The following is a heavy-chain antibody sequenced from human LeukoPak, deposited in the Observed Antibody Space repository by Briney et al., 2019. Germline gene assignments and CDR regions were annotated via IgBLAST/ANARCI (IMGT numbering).Heavy chain of an antibody. J-gene: IGHJ5*02. V-gene: IGHV4-59*01. CDR2: IYYSGST. Sequence: SETLSLTCTVSGVSISSYYWNWIRQPPGKGLEWIAYIYYSGSTNYNPSLKSRVTISVDTSKNQFSLKLNSVTAADTAVYYCARGRTAVRGTSPATPNNWFDPWGQGTLVTVSS. CDR3: ARGRTAVRGTSPATPNNWFDP. CDR1: GVSISSYY. D-gene: IGHD3-10*01.